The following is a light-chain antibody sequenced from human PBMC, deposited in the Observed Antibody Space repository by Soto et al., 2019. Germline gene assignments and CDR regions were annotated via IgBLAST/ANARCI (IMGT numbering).Light chain of an antibody. Sequence: QSALTQPPSASGSPGQSVTISCTGTSSDVGGYNYVSWYQQHPGKAPKLMIYEVSKRPSGVPDRFSGSKSGNTASLTVSGLQAEYEADYYCSSDAGSNNPYVFGTGTKLTVL. CDR1: SSDVGGYNY. J-gene: IGLJ1*01. V-gene: IGLV2-8*01. CDR2: EVS. CDR3: SSDAGSNNPYV.